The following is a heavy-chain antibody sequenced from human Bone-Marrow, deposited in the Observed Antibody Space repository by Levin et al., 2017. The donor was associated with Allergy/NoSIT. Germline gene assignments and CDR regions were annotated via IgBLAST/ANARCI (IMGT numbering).Heavy chain of an antibody. J-gene: IGHJ6*02. CDR2: IYYSGST. D-gene: IGHD3-10*01. Sequence: SEILSLTCTVSGGSISSSSYYWGWIRQPPGKGLEWIGSIYYSGSTYYNPSLKSRVTISVDTSKNQFSLKLSSVTAADTAVYYCAREGTMARGVIGGMDVWGQGTTVTVSS. CDR1: GGSISSSSYY. V-gene: IGHV4-39*07. CDR3: AREGTMARGVIGGMDV.